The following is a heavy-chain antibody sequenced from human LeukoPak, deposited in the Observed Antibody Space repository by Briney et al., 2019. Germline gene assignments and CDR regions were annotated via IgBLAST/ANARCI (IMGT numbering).Heavy chain of an antibody. CDR1: GGSISSYY. Sequence: SETLSLTCTVSGGSISSYYWSWIRQPPGKGLEWIGYIYYSGSTNYNPSLKSRVTISVDTSKNQFSLKLSSVTAADTAVYYCARDRINELITDDAFDIWGQGIMVTVSS. CDR2: IYYSGST. CDR3: ARDRINELITDDAFDI. J-gene: IGHJ3*02. D-gene: IGHD3-16*01. V-gene: IGHV4-59*12.